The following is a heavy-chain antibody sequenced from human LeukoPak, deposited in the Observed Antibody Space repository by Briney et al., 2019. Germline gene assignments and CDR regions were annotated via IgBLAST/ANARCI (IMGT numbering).Heavy chain of an antibody. D-gene: IGHD5-18*01. CDR2: IYSSGST. V-gene: IGHV4-59*08. Sequence: PSETLSLTCNVSGGSIRGYYWSWIRQPPGKGLEWIGYIYSSGSTNYNPSLKSRVTMSVDTSKNQFSLKLSSVTAADTAVYYCARTYSSFFFRSDTFDYWGQGTLVTVSS. CDR3: ARTYSSFFFRSDTFDY. J-gene: IGHJ4*02. CDR1: GGSIRGYY.